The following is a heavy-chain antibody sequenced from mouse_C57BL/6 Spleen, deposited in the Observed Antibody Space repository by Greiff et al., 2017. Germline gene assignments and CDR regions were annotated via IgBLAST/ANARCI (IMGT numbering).Heavy chain of an antibody. J-gene: IGHJ1*03. CDR3: ARESYYYGSSYGYFDV. V-gene: IGHV1-53*01. CDR2: INPSNGGT. Sequence: QVQLKQPGTELVKPGASVKLSCKASGYTFTSYWMHWVKQRPGQGLEWIGNINPSNGGTNYNEKFKSKATLTVDKSSSTAYMQLSSLTSEDSAVYYCARESYYYGSSYGYFDVWGTGTTVTVSS. CDR1: GYTFTSYW. D-gene: IGHD1-1*01.